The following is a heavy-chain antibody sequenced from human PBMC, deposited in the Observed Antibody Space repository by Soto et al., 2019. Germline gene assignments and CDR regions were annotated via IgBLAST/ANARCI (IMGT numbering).Heavy chain of an antibody. CDR2: ISGYTGNT. V-gene: IGHV1-18*04. CDR3: ARERDLLFDP. CDR1: GYILTDYG. Sequence: QVQLVQSGAAVKKPGASVKVSCKASGYILTDYGISWVRQAPGQGLEWMGWISGYTGNTNYAQKLQGRVTVTTDPSTNTAYMAQSSLMEDATGVYDCARERDLLFDPCCQVNLGTVAS. J-gene: IGHJ5*02. D-gene: IGHD3-9*01.